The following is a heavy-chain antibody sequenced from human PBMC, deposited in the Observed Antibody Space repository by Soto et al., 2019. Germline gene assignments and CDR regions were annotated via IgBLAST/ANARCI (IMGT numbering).Heavy chain of an antibody. CDR2: IYYSGST. CDR3: ARLWPLNWNDWFDP. V-gene: IGHV4-59*08. D-gene: IGHD1-1*01. CDR1: GGSISSYY. Sequence: SETLSLTCTVSGGSISSYYWSWIRQPPGKGLEWIGYIYYSGSTNYNPSLKSRVTISVDTSKNQFSLKLSSVTAADTAVYYCARLWPLNWNDWFDPWGQGTLVTVSS. J-gene: IGHJ5*02.